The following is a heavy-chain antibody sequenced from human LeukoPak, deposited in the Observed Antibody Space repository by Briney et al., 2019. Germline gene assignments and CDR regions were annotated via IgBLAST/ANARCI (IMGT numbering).Heavy chain of an antibody. J-gene: IGHJ4*02. Sequence: SETLSLTCTVAGDSIYSINYYWGWIRQPPGKGLEWIGSIYYSGSTYYNSSLKSRVTISVDTSKNQFSLKLSSLTAADTAVYYCARAAYSGGDCYLFYYWGQGTLVTVFS. V-gene: IGHV4-39*01. CDR1: GDSIYSINYY. D-gene: IGHD2-21*02. CDR2: IYYSGST. CDR3: ARAAYSGGDCYLFYY.